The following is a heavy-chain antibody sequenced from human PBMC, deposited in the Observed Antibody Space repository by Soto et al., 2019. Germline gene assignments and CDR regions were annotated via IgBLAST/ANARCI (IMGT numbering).Heavy chain of an antibody. J-gene: IGHJ4*02. CDR1: GFTFNTYF. CDR2: ISDDGTNS. V-gene: IGHV3-30-3*01. D-gene: IGHD3-10*01. CDR3: ARDREQWLVRGVDY. Sequence: QVQLVESGGGVVLPGRSLRLSCAASGFTFNTYFIHWVRQAPGKGLEWVAVISDDGTNSYYADSVKGRFTISRDKSKNTLYLQMGSLRAEDTAVYFCARDREQWLVRGVDYWGQGTLVTVSS.